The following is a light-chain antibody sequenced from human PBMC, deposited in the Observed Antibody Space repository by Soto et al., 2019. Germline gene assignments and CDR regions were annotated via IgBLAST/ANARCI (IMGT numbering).Light chain of an antibody. CDR2: EDN. J-gene: IGLJ3*02. V-gene: IGLV6-57*01. CDR3: QSSDATNQV. CDR1: SGSIASNY. Sequence: NFMLTQPHSVSESPGKTVTISCTRSSGSIASNYVQWYQQRPGSSPTTVIYEDNQRPSGVPDRFSGSIDSSSNSASLTISGLETEDEADYYCQSSDATNQVFGGGTTVTVL.